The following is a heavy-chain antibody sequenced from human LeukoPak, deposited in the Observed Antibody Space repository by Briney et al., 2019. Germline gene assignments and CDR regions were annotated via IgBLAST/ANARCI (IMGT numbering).Heavy chain of an antibody. CDR1: GFTFSSYA. CDR3: ARDDYGMDV. CDR2: ISYDGSNK. V-gene: IGHV3-30*04. J-gene: IGHJ6*02. Sequence: PGGSLRLSCAASGFTFSSYAMHWVRQAPGKGLEWVAVISYDGSNKYYADSVKGRFTISRDNSKNTLDLQMNSLRAEDTAVYYCARDDYGMDVWGQGTTVTVSS.